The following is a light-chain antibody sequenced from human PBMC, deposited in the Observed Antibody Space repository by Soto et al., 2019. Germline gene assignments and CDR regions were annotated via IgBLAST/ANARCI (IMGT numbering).Light chain of an antibody. J-gene: IGKJ1*01. CDR1: QSVSSY. CDR2: DAS. Sequence: ETVLTQSPATLSSSPGERATLSCRASQSVSSYLAWYQQKPGQAPRLLIFDASNRATGTPARFSGSGSGTDFTLTISSLEPEDFAVYYCQQRSNLPRTFGQGTKVEIK. V-gene: IGKV3-11*01. CDR3: QQRSNLPRT.